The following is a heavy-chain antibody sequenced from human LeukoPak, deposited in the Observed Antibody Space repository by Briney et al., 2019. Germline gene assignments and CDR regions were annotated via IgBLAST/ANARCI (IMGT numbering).Heavy chain of an antibody. J-gene: IGHJ4*02. CDR1: GFTFSSYW. CDR2: INSDGSST. Sequence: GGSPRLSCAASGFTFSSYWMHWVRQAPGKGLVWVSRINSDGSSTSYADSVKGRFTISRDNAKNTLYLQMNSLRAEDTAVYYCARGPYDYIWGSYPAIDYWGQGTLVTVSS. CDR3: ARGPYDYIWGSYPAIDY. D-gene: IGHD3-16*02. V-gene: IGHV3-74*01.